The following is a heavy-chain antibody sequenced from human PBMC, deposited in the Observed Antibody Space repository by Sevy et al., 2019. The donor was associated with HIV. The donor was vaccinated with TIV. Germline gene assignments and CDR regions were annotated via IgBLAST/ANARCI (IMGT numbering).Heavy chain of an antibody. D-gene: IGHD6-13*01. CDR2: IYPGDSDT. Sequence: GESLKISCKGSGYSFTSYWIGWVRQMPGKGLEWMGIIYPGDSDTRYSPSFQGQVTISADKSIGTAYLQWSSLKASDPAMYYCARQAYSSSWPDAFDIWGQGTMVTVSS. V-gene: IGHV5-51*01. CDR3: ARQAYSSSWPDAFDI. J-gene: IGHJ3*02. CDR1: GYSFTSYW.